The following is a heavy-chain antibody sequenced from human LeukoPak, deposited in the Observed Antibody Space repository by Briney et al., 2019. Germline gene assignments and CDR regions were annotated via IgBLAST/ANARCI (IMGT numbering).Heavy chain of an antibody. CDR1: GYTFTSYD. Sequence: ASVKVSCKASGYTFTSYDINWVRQATGQGLEWMGWMNPNSGNTGYAQKFQGRVTMTRNTSISTAYMELSSLRSEDTAVYYCARVAHYYDSSGYYWSGDYFDYWGQGTLVTVSS. CDR3: ARVAHYYDSSGYYWSGDYFDY. J-gene: IGHJ4*02. D-gene: IGHD3-22*01. CDR2: MNPNSGNT. V-gene: IGHV1-8*01.